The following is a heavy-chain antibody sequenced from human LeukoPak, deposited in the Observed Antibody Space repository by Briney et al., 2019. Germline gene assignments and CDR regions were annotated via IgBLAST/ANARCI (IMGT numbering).Heavy chain of an antibody. CDR1: GFSFDTYA. V-gene: IGHV3-33*01. CDR3: ARKIFGSGSYPDF. Sequence: GGSLRLSCAASGFSFDTYAMHWVRQAPGQGLEWVALIWHDGSHKFYSNSVRGQFTISRDNSKNTVYLQMNNLRPDDTAVYYCARKIFGSGSYPDFWGQGTLVTVSS. D-gene: IGHD3-10*01. CDR2: IWHDGSHK. J-gene: IGHJ4*02.